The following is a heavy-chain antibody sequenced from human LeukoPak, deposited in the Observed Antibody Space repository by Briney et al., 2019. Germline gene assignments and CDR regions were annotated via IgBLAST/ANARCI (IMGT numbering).Heavy chain of an antibody. CDR3: ARSRPIMITFGGVIAPLDY. J-gene: IGHJ4*02. V-gene: IGHV3-23*01. CDR1: GFTFSSYA. CDR2: ISGSGGST. D-gene: IGHD3-16*02. Sequence: GGSLRLSCAASGFTFSSYAMSWVRQAPGKGLEWVSAISGSGGSTYYADSVKGRFTISRDNSKNTLYLQMNSLRAEDTAVYYCARSRPIMITFGGVIAPLDYWGQGTLVTVSS.